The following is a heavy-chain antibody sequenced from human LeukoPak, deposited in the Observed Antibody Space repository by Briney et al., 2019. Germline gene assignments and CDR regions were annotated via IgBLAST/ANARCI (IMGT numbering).Heavy chain of an antibody. Sequence: GASVKVSCKASGYTFTGYYMHWVRQAPGQGLEWMGWMNPNSGNTGYAQKFQGRVTITRNTSISTAYMELSSLRSEDTAVYYCARMTNDAFDIWGQGTMVTVSS. D-gene: IGHD4-11*01. J-gene: IGHJ3*02. CDR3: ARMTNDAFDI. CDR2: MNPNSGNT. CDR1: GYTFTGYY. V-gene: IGHV1-8*03.